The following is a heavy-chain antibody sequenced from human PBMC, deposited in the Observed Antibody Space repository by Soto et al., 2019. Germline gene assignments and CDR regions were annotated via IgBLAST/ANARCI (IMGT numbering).Heavy chain of an antibody. CDR1: GGSISSSSYY. V-gene: IGHV4-39*01. J-gene: IGHJ6*02. Sequence: PSETLSLTCTVSGGSISSSSYYWGWIRQPPGKGLEWIGSIYYSGSTYYNPSLKSRVTISVDTSKNQFSLKLSSVTAADTAVYYCARLGYSLLQTWTRSTYYYGMDVWGQGTTVTVSS. CDR2: IYYSGST. D-gene: IGHD3-16*02. CDR3: ARLGYSLLQTWTRSTYYYGMDV.